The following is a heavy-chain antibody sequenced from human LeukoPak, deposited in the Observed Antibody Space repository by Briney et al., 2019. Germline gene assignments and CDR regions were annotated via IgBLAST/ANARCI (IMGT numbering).Heavy chain of an antibody. D-gene: IGHD3-22*01. Sequence: SETLSLTCTVSGGSISSYYWSWIRQPPGKGLEWIGSIYYSGSTYYNPSLKSRVTISVDTSKNQFSLKLSSVTAADTAVYYCARVGRDYYDSSGYSAPFDYWGQGTLVTVSS. CDR2: IYYSGST. CDR3: ARVGRDYYDSSGYSAPFDY. J-gene: IGHJ4*02. CDR1: GGSISSYY. V-gene: IGHV4-59*12.